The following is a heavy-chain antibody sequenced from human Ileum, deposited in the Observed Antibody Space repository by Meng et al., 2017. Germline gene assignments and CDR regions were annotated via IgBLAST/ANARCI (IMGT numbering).Heavy chain of an antibody. Sequence: SETLSLTCAVSGYSISSGFYWGWIRQSPGKGLEWIGSFYHSGTTFYDPSLKSRVTISVDTSKNQLSLKLTSVTAADTAVYYCATDRSTNGFYFWGQGTLVTVSS. D-gene: IGHD2-15*01. CDR3: ATDRSTNGFYF. CDR1: GYSISSGFY. J-gene: IGHJ4*02. V-gene: IGHV4-38-2*02. CDR2: FYHSGTT.